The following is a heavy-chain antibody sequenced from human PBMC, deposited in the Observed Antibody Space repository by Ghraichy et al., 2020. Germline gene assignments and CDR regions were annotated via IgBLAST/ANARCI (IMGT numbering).Heavy chain of an antibody. Sequence: GGSLRLSCAASGFTFSSYSMNWVRQAPGKGLEWVSSISSSSSYIYYADSVKGRFTISRDNAKNSLYLQMNSLRAEDTAVYYCARDVDSSGWTGGWFDPWGQGTLVTVSS. CDR3: ARDVDSSGWTGGWFDP. CDR2: ISSSSSYI. V-gene: IGHV3-21*01. CDR1: GFTFSSYS. D-gene: IGHD6-19*01. J-gene: IGHJ5*02.